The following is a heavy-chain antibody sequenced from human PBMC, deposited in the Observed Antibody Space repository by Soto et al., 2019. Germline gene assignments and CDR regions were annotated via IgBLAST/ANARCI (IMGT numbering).Heavy chain of an antibody. Sequence: GGSLRLSCAASGFTFSSYAVSWVRQAPGKGLEWVSGISASGGSTYYADSVKGRFTISRDNSKNTLYLQMNSLRAEDTAIYYCGKGWFRAAAGTFYIDYWGQGTLVTVSS. V-gene: IGHV3-23*01. CDR2: ISASGGST. J-gene: IGHJ4*02. D-gene: IGHD6-13*01. CDR1: GFTFSSYA. CDR3: GKGWFRAAAGTFYIDY.